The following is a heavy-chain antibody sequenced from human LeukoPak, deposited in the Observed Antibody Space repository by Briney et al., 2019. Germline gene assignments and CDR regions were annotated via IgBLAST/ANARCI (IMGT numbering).Heavy chain of an antibody. V-gene: IGHV1-8*01. CDR2: MNPNSGDT. D-gene: IGHD6-13*01. CDR1: GYTFTSYD. CDR3: ARKYSSSWSYAFDI. J-gene: IGHJ3*02. Sequence: GASVKVSCKASGYTFTSYDINWVRQATGQGLEWMGWMNPNSGDTGYAQNFQGRVTMTRDTSISTAYMELSSLRSEDTAVYYCARKYSSSWSYAFDIWGQGTMVTVSS.